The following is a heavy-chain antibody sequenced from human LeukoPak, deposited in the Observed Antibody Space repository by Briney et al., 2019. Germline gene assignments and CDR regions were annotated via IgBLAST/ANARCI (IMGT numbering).Heavy chain of an antibody. D-gene: IGHD1-14*01. CDR1: GYTFTSYG. CDR2: IRAYNGNT. Sequence: SVKVSFKASGYTFTSYGISWVRQPPGQGLEWMGWIRAYNGNTNYAQKLQGRVTITTDTSTSTAYMELRSLRSDDTAVYYCARVVPRTTYYYYYGMDVWGQGTTVTVSS. V-gene: IGHV1-18*01. CDR3: ARVVPRTTYYYYYGMDV. J-gene: IGHJ6*02.